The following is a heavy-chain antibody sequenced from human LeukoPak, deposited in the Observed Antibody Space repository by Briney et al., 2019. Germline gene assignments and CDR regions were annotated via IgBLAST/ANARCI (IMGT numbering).Heavy chain of an antibody. Sequence: PGRSLRLSCAASGFTFSSYGMNWVRQAPGKGLEWLAGIWYNGSNKYYADSVKGRFTISRDNSKNTLYLQMNSLRAEDTAVYYCASTSGWYEPIDYWGQGTLVTVSS. CDR1: GFTFSSYG. CDR3: ASTSGWYEPIDY. CDR2: IWYNGSNK. D-gene: IGHD6-19*01. J-gene: IGHJ4*02. V-gene: IGHV3-33*01.